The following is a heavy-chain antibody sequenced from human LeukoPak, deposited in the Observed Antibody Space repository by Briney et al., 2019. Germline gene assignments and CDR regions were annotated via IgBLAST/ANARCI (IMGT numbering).Heavy chain of an antibody. CDR1: GGSISSYY. D-gene: IGHD3-3*01. V-gene: IGHV4-4*09. CDR2: IYTSGST. Sequence: SETLSLTCTVSGGSISSYYWRWIRQPPGKGLEWIGYIYTSGSTNYNPSLKSRVTISVDTSKNQFSLKLSSMTAADTAVYSCARQRDFETFDYWGQGTLVTVSS. CDR3: ARQRDFETFDY. J-gene: IGHJ4*02.